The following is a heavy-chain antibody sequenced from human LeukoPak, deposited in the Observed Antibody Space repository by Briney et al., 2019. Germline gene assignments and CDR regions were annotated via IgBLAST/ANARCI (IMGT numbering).Heavy chain of an antibody. D-gene: IGHD3-10*01. CDR1: GGSFSGYY. V-gene: IGHV4-34*01. Sequence: SETLSLTCAVYGGSFSGYYWSWIRQPPGRGREWMGEINHSGSTNYNPSLKSRVTIPVDTTKNQFSLNLSSVTAADTAVYYCARDHGTMVRGASGFDYWGQGTLVTVSS. CDR3: ARDHGTMVRGASGFDY. CDR2: INHSGST. J-gene: IGHJ4*02.